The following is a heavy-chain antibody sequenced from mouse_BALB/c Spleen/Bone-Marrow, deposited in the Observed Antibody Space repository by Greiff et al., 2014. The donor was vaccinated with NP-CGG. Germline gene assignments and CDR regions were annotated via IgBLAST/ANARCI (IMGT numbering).Heavy chain of an antibody. V-gene: IGHV1-4*02. D-gene: IGHD1-1*01. Sequence: QVQLQQSAAELARPGASVKMSCKASGYTFTSYTMHWVKQRPGQGLEWIGYINPSSGYTEYNQKFKNKTTLTADKSSSTAYMQLGSRTVEDSAFYYCARENYYGSSYSFAYWGQGTLVTVSA. CDR2: INPSSGYT. CDR1: GYTFTSYT. J-gene: IGHJ3*01. CDR3: ARENYYGSSYSFAY.